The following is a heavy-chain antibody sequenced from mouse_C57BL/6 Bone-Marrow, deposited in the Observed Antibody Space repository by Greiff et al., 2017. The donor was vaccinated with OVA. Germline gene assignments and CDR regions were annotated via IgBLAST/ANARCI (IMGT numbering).Heavy chain of an antibody. Sequence: VQLKESGPELVKPGASVKIPCKASGYTFTDYNMDWVKQSHGKSLEWIGDINPNNGGTIYNQKFKGKATLTVDKSSSTAYMELRSLTSEDTAVYYCARENYGSPFAYWGQGTLVTVSA. V-gene: IGHV1-18*01. CDR1: GYTFTDYN. D-gene: IGHD1-1*01. CDR2: INPNNGGT. CDR3: ARENYGSPFAY. J-gene: IGHJ3*01.